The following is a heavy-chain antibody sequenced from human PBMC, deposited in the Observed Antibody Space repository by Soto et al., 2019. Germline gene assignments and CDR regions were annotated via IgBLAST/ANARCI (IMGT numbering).Heavy chain of an antibody. D-gene: IGHD3-10*01. Sequence: SQTLSLTCSISGDRVSSNSAAWNCRIPSPSRVLEWLGRTYYRSKWYNDYVVSVKSRITINPDTSKNQFSLQLNSVTPEDTAVYYCARERGVLSEAFDIWGRGTVVTGS. CDR3: ARERGVLSEAFDI. J-gene: IGHJ3*02. CDR1: GDRVSSNSAA. CDR2: TYYRSKWYN. V-gene: IGHV6-1*01.